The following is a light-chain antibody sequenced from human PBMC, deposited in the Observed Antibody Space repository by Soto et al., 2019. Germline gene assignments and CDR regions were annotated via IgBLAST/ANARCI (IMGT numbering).Light chain of an antibody. CDR1: QSLSIN. J-gene: IGKJ1*01. CDR3: QQYNNWRT. CDR2: GAS. V-gene: IGKV3-15*01. Sequence: EIVRTQSPATLSVSQGERATLACRASQSLSINLAWYQQKPGQAPRLLIYGASTRATGIPARFSGSGSGTEFTLTISSLQSEDFAVYYCQQYNNWRTFGQGTKVDIK.